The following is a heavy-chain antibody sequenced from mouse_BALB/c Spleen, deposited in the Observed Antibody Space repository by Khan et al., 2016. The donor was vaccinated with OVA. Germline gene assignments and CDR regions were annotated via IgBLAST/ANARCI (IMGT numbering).Heavy chain of an antibody. CDR1: GYSITSGYG. CDR3: ARAARIKY. D-gene: IGHD1-2*01. Sequence: EVQLVETGPGLVKPSQSLSLTCTVTGYSITSGYGRNWIRQFPGNKLELMGYISYSGSTNYNPSLKSRISITRDTSKNQFFLQLNPVTTEDTATYYWARAARIKYWGQGTTLTVSS. V-gene: IGHV3-2*02. CDR2: ISYSGST. J-gene: IGHJ2*01.